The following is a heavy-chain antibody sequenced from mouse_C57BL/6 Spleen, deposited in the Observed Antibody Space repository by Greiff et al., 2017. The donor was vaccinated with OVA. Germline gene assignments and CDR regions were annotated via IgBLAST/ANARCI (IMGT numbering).Heavy chain of an antibody. V-gene: IGHV1-64*01. CDR1: GYTFTSYW. CDR2: IHPNSGST. J-gene: IGHJ1*03. D-gene: IGHD1-1*01. CDR3: ARRGAVVEFSPYWYFDV. Sequence: GAELVKPGASVKLSCKASGYTFTSYWMHWVKQRPGQGLEWIGMIHPNSGSTNYNEKFKSKATLTVDKSSSTAYMQLSSLTSEDSAVYYCARRGAVVEFSPYWYFDVWGTGTTVTVSS.